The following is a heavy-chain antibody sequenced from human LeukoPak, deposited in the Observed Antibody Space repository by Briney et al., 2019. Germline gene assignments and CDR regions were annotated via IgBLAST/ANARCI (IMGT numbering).Heavy chain of an antibody. J-gene: IGHJ6*03. CDR1: GFTFSSYA. CDR3: ARDGLSYYYYYYYMDV. V-gene: IGHV3-23*01. Sequence: GGSLRLSCAASGFTFSSYAMSWVRQAPGKGLEWVSAISGSGGSTYYADSVKGRFTISRDNAKNTLYLQMNSLRAEDTAVYYCARDGLSYYYYYYYMDVWGKGTTVTVSS. CDR2: ISGSGGST.